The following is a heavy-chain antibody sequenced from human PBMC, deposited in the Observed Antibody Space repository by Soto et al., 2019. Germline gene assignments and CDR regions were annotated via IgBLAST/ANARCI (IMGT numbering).Heavy chain of an antibody. V-gene: IGHV3-30-3*01. Sequence: LRLSCAASGFTFSSYAMHWVRQAPGKGLEWVAVISYDGSNKYYADSAKGRFTISRDNSKNTLYLQMNSLRAEDTAVYYCAREEHGLLWFGDLPDWGQGTLVTVSS. CDR2: ISYDGSNK. D-gene: IGHD3-10*01. J-gene: IGHJ4*02. CDR1: GFTFSSYA. CDR3: AREEHGLLWFGDLPD.